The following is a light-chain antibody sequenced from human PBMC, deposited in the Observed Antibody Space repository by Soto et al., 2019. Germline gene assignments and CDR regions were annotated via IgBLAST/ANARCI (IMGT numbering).Light chain of an antibody. Sequence: DIQLTQSPSFLSASMGDRVTITWGASQGITSYLAWYQQRPGKAPKLLIYDASTMQSGVPSRFSGSGSGTEFNLTISSLQTEDFAAYYCQQFGTSPDTFGGGTKVDIK. CDR2: DAS. CDR1: QGITSY. V-gene: IGKV1-9*01. J-gene: IGKJ4*02. CDR3: QQFGTSPDT.